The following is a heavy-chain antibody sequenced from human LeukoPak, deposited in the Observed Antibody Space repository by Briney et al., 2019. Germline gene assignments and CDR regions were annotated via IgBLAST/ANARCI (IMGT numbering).Heavy chain of an antibody. CDR1: GYTFTGYY. J-gene: IGHJ5*02. Sequence: ASVKVSCKASGYTFTGYYMHWVRQAPGHGLEWMGWINPNSGGTNYAQKFQGRVTMTRDTSISTAYMELSRLRSDDTAVYYCARVLMDYYGSGSALNWFDLWGQGTLVTVSS. CDR2: INPNSGGT. V-gene: IGHV1-2*02. CDR3: ARVLMDYYGSGSALNWFDL. D-gene: IGHD3-10*01.